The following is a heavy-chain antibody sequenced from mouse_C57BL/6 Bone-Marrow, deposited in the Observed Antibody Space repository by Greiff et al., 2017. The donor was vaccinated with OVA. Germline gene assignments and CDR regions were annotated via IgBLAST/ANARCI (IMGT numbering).Heavy chain of an antibody. CDR3: ARAQERKPTGFAY. V-gene: IGHV1-52*01. CDR2: IDPSDSET. J-gene: IGHJ3*01. Sequence: VQLQQPGAELVRPGSSVKLSCKASGYTFTSYWMHWVKQRPIQGLEWIGNIDPSDSETHYNQKFKDKATLTVDKSSSTAYMQRSSLTSEDSAVYYCARAQERKPTGFAYWGQGTLVTVSA. D-gene: IGHD1-3*01. CDR1: GYTFTSYW.